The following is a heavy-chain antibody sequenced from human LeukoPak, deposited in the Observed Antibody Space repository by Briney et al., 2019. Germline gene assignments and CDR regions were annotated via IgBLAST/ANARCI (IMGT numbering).Heavy chain of an antibody. CDR3: AKADDYGGNTWDDAFDI. D-gene: IGHD4-23*01. Sequence: GGSLRLSCAASGFTFSSYGMHWVRQAPGKGLEWVAVISYDGSNKYYADSVKGRFTISRDNSKNTLYLQMNSLRAEDTAVYYCAKADDYGGNTWDDAFDIWGQGTMVTVSS. CDR2: ISYDGSNK. CDR1: GFTFSSYG. V-gene: IGHV3-30*18. J-gene: IGHJ3*02.